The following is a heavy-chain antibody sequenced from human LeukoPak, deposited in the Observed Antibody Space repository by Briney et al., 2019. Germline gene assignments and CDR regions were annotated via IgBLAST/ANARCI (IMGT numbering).Heavy chain of an antibody. Sequence: SETLSLTCAVYGGSFSGYYWSWIRQPPGKGLEWIGEINHSGSTNYNPSLKSRVTISVDTSKNQFSLKLSSVTAADTAVYYCARRQYCSGGSCGPFDYWGQGTLVTVSS. D-gene: IGHD2-15*01. CDR1: GGSFSGYY. J-gene: IGHJ4*02. CDR2: INHSGST. V-gene: IGHV4-34*01. CDR3: ARRQYCSGGSCGPFDY.